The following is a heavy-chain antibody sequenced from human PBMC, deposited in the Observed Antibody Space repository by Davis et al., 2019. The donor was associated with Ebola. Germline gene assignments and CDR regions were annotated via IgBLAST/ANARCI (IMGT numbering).Heavy chain of an antibody. J-gene: IGHJ5*02. CDR2: IYYSGST. V-gene: IGHV4-59*01. Sequence: MPSETLSLTCSVSGGSISYYYWSWIRQPPGKGLEWIGYIYYSGSTNYNPSLKSRVTISVDTSKNQFSLKLSSVTAADTAVYYCARHTSYGGKTWFDPWGQGTLVTVSS. CDR1: GGSISYYY. D-gene: IGHD4-23*01. CDR3: ARHTSYGGKTWFDP.